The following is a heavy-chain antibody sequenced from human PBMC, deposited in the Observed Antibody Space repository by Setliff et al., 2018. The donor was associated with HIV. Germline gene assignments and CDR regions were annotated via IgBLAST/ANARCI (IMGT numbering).Heavy chain of an antibody. CDR3: AATYCRGGGRDCPQMYDY. Sequence: SETLSLTCAIYGGSFSGNYWSWIRQPPGKGLEWIGEINYSGTTNRNPFLKSRVTISVDTSKKQFSLKLNSVTAADSAIYYCAATYCRGGGRDCPQMYDYWGQGSLVTVSS. CDR1: GGSFSGNY. J-gene: IGHJ4*02. V-gene: IGHV4-34*01. CDR2: INYSGTT. D-gene: IGHD2-15*01.